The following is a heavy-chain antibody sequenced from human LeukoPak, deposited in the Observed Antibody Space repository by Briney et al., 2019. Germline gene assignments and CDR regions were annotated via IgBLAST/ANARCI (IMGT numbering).Heavy chain of an antibody. CDR1: GYTFTSYD. Sequence: GASVKVSCKASGYTFTSYDIHWVRQAPGQGLEWMGLINPSGGTTSYAQKFQGRVTMTRDMSTSTVYMELSSLRSEDTAVYYCASYLSGWPLKYWGQGTLVTVSS. J-gene: IGHJ4*02. D-gene: IGHD6-19*01. V-gene: IGHV1-46*01. CDR3: ASYLSGWPLKY. CDR2: INPSGGTT.